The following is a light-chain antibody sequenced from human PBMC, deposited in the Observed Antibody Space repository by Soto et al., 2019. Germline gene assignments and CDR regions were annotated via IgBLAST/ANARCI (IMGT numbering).Light chain of an antibody. J-gene: IGKJ1*01. CDR1: QGIAGF. CDR3: QKYNKAPWK. CDR2: GTS. V-gene: IGKV1-27*01. Sequence: DIQMTQSPPSLSASVGDRVTITCRASQGIAGFLAWYQQKPGTAPKLLVYGTSTLQVGVPSRFRGSGWGTDFTLTISSVQPEDVATYYCQKYNKAPWKFGQGTKV.